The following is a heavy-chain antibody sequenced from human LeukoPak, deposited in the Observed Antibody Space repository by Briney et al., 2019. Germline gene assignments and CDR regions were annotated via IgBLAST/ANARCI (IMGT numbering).Heavy chain of an antibody. CDR2: IYYSGST. CDR3: ARVGSGWYDVTFDY. D-gene: IGHD6-19*01. CDR1: GGSISSYY. Sequence: SETLSLTCTVSGGSISSYYWSWIRQPPGKGLEWIGYIYYSGSTNYNPSLKSRVTISVDTSKNQFSLKLSSVTAADTAVYYYARVGSGWYDVTFDYWGQGTLVTVSS. V-gene: IGHV4-59*01. J-gene: IGHJ4*02.